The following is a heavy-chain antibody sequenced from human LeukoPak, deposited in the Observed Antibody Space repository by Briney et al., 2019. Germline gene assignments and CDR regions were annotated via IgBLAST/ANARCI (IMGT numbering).Heavy chain of an antibody. Sequence: GGSLRLSCAASGFTFSDYYMSWIRQAPGKGLEWVSYISSSGSTIYYADSVKGRFTISRDNAKNSLYLQMNSLRAEDTAVYYCARTNPPNDSSSWYNWYWFDPWGQGTLVTVSS. CDR2: ISSSGSTI. D-gene: IGHD6-13*01. CDR1: GFTFSDYY. V-gene: IGHV3-11*01. CDR3: ARTNPPNDSSSWYNWYWFDP. J-gene: IGHJ5*02.